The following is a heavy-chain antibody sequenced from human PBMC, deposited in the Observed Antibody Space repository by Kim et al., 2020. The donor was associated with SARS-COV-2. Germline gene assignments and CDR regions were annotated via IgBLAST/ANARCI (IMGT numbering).Heavy chain of an antibody. V-gene: IGHV3-33*05. D-gene: IGHD3-9*01. CDR3: ARDVRSFDWDGPDV. J-gene: IGHJ6*02. CDR1: GFTFLRTG. Sequence: GGSLRLSCAASGFTFLRTGLHWVRQAPGKGLEWVAVISYDGSSKYYADSVKGRFTISRDNSKNTLYLQMNSLRAEDTAVYYCARDVRSFDWDGPDVWGQGPPVTVSS. CDR2: ISYDGSSK.